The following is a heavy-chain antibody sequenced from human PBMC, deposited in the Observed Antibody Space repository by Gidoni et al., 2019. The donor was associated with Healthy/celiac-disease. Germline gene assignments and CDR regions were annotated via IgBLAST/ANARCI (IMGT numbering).Heavy chain of an antibody. CDR1: GYSFTSYW. CDR3: ARGEDSYGYPLDY. V-gene: IGHV5-51*03. J-gene: IGHJ4*02. CDR2: IYPGDSDT. Sequence: EVQLVQSGAEVKKQGESLKISCKGSGYSFTSYWIGWVRQMPGKGLEWMGIIYPGDSDTRYSPSLQGHVTISADKSISTAYLQWSSLKASDTAMYYCARGEDSYGYPLDYWGQGTLVTVSS. D-gene: IGHD5-18*01.